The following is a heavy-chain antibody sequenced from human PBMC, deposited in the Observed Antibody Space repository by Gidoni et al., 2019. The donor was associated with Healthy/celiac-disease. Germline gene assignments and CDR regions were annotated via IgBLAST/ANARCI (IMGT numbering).Heavy chain of an antibody. J-gene: IGHJ4*02. V-gene: IGHV3-30*18. CDR1: GFTFSSYG. CDR2: ISYDGSNK. Sequence: QVQLVESGGGVVQPGRSLRLSCAAFGFTFSSYGLHWVRQAPGKGLEWVAFISYDGSNKYYADSVKGRFTISRDNSKNTLYLQMNSLRAEDTAVYYCAKSFSSGYDYFDYWGQGTLVTVSS. D-gene: IGHD3-22*01. CDR3: AKSFSSGYDYFDY.